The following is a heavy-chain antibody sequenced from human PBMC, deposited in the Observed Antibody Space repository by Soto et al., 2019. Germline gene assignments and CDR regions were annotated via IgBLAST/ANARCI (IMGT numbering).Heavy chain of an antibody. Sequence: GGSLRLSCAASGFTFSSYEMNWVRQAPGKGLQWVLHISSSGSTIYYADSMKGRFTISRDNAKNSLYLQMNSLRVEDTAVYYCARGGNDYGDYFFDYWGQGTLVTVSS. CDR3: ARGGNDYGDYFFDY. J-gene: IGHJ4*02. D-gene: IGHD4-17*01. CDR2: ISSSGSTI. CDR1: GFTFSSYE. V-gene: IGHV3-48*03.